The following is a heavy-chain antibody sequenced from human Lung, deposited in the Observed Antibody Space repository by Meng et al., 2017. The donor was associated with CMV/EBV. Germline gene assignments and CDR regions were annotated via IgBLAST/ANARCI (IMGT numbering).Heavy chain of an antibody. Sequence: ASXXVSXKASGYTFTSYYMHWVRQAPGQGLEWMGIINPSGGSTSYAQKFQGRVTMTRDTSTSTVYMELSSLRSEDTAVYYCARGVKDRGPSSSSNPYSSGWYYFDYWXQGTXVT. CDR1: GYTFTSYY. D-gene: IGHD6-19*01. J-gene: IGHJ4*02. V-gene: IGHV1-46*01. CDR2: INPSGGST. CDR3: ARGVKDRGPSSSSNPYSSGWYYFDY.